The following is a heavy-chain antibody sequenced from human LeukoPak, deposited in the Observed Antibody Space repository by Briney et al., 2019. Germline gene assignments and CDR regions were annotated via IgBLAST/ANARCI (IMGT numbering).Heavy chain of an antibody. CDR2: IRSKAYGGTT. CDR3: TRDRAVLWFGEPFDY. V-gene: IGHV3-49*03. CDR1: GFTFGDYA. J-gene: IGHJ4*02. D-gene: IGHD3-10*01. Sequence: GGSLRLSCAASGFTFGDYAMSWFRQAPGKGLEWVGFIRSKAYGGTTEYAASVKGRFTISRDDSKSIAYLQMNSLQTEDTAVYYCTRDRAVLWFGEPFDYWGQGTLVTVSS.